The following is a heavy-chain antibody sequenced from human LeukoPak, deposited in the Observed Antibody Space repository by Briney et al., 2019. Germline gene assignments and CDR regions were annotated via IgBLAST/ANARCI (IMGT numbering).Heavy chain of an antibody. V-gene: IGHV4-39*07. CDR3: ARVLLYDSSGYYSYYFDY. J-gene: IGHJ4*02. CDR2: IFYSGTT. Sequence: SETLSLTCTVSGGSISSSSYYWGWIRQPPGKGLEWIGNIFYSGTTYYSPSLKSRVTISVDTSKNQFSLKLSSVTAADTAVYYCARVLLYDSSGYYSYYFDYWGQGTLVTVSS. D-gene: IGHD3-22*01. CDR1: GGSISSSSYY.